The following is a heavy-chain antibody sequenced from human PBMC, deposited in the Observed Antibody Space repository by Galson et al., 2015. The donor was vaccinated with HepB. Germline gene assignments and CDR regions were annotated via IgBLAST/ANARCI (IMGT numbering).Heavy chain of an antibody. CDR3: ARSTGSSGYYYDRYGMDV. CDR2: IHPGDSDT. J-gene: IGHJ6*02. D-gene: IGHD3-22*01. Sequence: QSGAEVKKPGESLKISCKGSGYSFTSYWIGWVRQMPGKGLEWMGIIHPGDSDTRYSPSFQGQVTISADKSISTAYLQWSSLKASDTAMYYCARSTGSSGYYYDRYGMDVWGQGTTVTVSS. CDR1: GYSFTSYW. V-gene: IGHV5-51*01.